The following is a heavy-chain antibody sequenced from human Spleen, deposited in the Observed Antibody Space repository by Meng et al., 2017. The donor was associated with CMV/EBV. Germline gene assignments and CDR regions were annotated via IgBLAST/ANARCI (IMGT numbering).Heavy chain of an antibody. V-gene: IGHV4-34*01. Sequence: GSFSGYYWSWIRQPPGKGLEWIGEINHSGSTNYTPSLKSRVTISVDTSKNQFSLKLSSVTAADTAVYYCARERGGNDILTGYQTFDYWGQGTLVTVSS. J-gene: IGHJ4*02. CDR1: GSFSGYY. D-gene: IGHD3-9*01. CDR3: ARERGGNDILTGYQTFDY. CDR2: INHSGST.